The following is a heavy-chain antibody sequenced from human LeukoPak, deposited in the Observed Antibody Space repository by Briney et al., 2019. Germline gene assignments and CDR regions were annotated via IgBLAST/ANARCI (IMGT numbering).Heavy chain of an antibody. CDR1: GGSISSYY. V-gene: IGHV4-59*01. D-gene: IGHD3-3*01. CDR2: IYYSGST. CDR3: ARAGITIFGVVDYYYYGMDV. J-gene: IGHJ6*02. Sequence: PSETLSLTCTVSGGSISSYYWSWIRQPPGKGLEWIEYIYYSGSTNYNPSLKSRVTISVDTSKNQFSLKLSSVTAADTAVYYCARAGITIFGVVDYYYYGMDVWGQGTTVTVSS.